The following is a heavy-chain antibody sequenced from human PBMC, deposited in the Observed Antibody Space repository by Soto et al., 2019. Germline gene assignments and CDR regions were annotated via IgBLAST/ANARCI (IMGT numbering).Heavy chain of an antibody. CDR1: GGSISSSSYY. CDR3: ATHTGVHGYSYRYNWFEP. V-gene: IGHV4-39*01. CDR2: IYYSGST. D-gene: IGHD5-18*01. Sequence: SETLSLTCTVSGGSISSSSYYWGWIRQPPGKGLEWIGSIYYSGSTYYNPSLKSRVTISVDTSKNQFSLKLSSVTAADTAVYYCATHTGVHGYSYRYNWFEPLGQRTLVNLSS. J-gene: IGHJ5*02.